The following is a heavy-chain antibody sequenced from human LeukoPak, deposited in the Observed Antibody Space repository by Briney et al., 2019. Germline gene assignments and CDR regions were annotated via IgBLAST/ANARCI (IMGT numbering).Heavy chain of an antibody. V-gene: IGHV5-51*01. CDR1: GTSFINYW. J-gene: IGHJ4*02. D-gene: IGHD6-13*01. CDR3: ATYTSSFGMDQ. Sequence: GESLKISCRHSGTSFINYWIGWVRQMPGKGLEWMGMIYPDDSQTKYSPSFEGQVTISADKSITTVYLQWNSLKASDSAMYYCATYTSSFGMDQWGQGALVTVSS. CDR2: IYPDDSQT.